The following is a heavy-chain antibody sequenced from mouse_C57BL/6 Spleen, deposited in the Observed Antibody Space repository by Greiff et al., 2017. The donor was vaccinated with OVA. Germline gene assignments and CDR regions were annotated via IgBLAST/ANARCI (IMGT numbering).Heavy chain of an antibody. V-gene: IGHV5-17*01. D-gene: IGHD1-1*01. CDR2: ISSGSSTI. CDR1: GFTFSDYG. J-gene: IGHJ4*01. Sequence: EVQLVESGGGLVKPGGSLKLSCAASGFTFSDYGMHWVRQAPEKGLEWVAYISSGSSTIYYADTVKGRFTISRDNAKNTLFLQMTSLRSEDTAMYYCARETTVEAMDYWGQGTSVTVSS. CDR3: ARETTVEAMDY.